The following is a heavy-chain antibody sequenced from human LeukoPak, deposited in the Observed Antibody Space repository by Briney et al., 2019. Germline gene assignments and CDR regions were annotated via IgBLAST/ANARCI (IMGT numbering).Heavy chain of an antibody. Sequence: PGRSLRLSCAASGFTFDDCAMHWVRQAPGKGLEWVSGISWNSGSIGYADSVKGRFTISRDNAKNSLYLQMNSLRAEDTALYYCAKAGYSSGWYYGAFDIWGQGTMVTVSS. D-gene: IGHD6-19*01. V-gene: IGHV3-9*01. CDR2: ISWNSGSI. CDR1: GFTFDDCA. CDR3: AKAGYSSGWYYGAFDI. J-gene: IGHJ3*02.